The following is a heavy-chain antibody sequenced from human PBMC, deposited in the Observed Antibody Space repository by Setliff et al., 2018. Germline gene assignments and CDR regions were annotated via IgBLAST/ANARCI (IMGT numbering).Heavy chain of an antibody. CDR2: VSSSSSPI. J-gene: IGHJ6*03. Sequence: GGSLRLSCAASGLSFNTYNMNWVRQAPGKGLEWVSFVSSSSSPIYYADSVKGQFTISRDNAKESLYLQMNSLRAEDTAVYYCAKSGGDHCCPLYHHYYMDVWGTGTTVTVSS. D-gene: IGHD2-21*02. CDR1: GLSFNTYN. CDR3: AKSGGDHCCPLYHHYYMDV. V-gene: IGHV3-21*04.